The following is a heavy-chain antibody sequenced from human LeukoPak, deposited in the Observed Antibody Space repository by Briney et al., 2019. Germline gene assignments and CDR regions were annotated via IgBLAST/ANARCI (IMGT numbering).Heavy chain of an antibody. CDR1: GFTFSSYA. V-gene: IGHV3-23*01. CDR2: ISGGGDST. Sequence: GGSLRLSCAASGFTFSSYAMSWVRQAPGKGLEWVSAISGGGDSTYYADSVKGRFTMSRDNSKNTLYLQMNSLRAEDTAVYYCAELGITMIGGVWGKGTTVTISS. D-gene: IGHD3-10*02. J-gene: IGHJ6*04. CDR3: AELGITMIGGV.